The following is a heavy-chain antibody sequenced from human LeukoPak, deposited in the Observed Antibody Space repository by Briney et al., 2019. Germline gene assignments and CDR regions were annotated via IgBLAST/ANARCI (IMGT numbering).Heavy chain of an antibody. Sequence: ASVKVSCKASGYTFTTYPMNWVRQAPGQGLEWMGWINTNTGNPTYAQGFTGRFVFSLDTSVSTAYLQISSLKPEDTAVYYCARSEIVDFDYWGQGTLVTVSS. CDR1: GYTFTTYP. D-gene: IGHD3-22*01. V-gene: IGHV7-4-1*02. CDR3: ARSEIVDFDY. CDR2: INTNTGNP. J-gene: IGHJ4*02.